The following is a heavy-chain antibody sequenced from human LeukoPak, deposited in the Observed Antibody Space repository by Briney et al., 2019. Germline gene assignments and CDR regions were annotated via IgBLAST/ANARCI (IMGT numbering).Heavy chain of an antibody. J-gene: IGHJ5*02. Sequence: PGGPLRLSCAASGFTFSSYSMNWVRQAPGKGLEWVSSISSSSSYIYYADSVKGRFTISRDNAKNSLYLQMNSLRAEDTAVYYCASALGAAAGESPWGQGTLVTVSS. CDR1: GFTFSSYS. D-gene: IGHD6-13*01. CDR2: ISSSSSYI. V-gene: IGHV3-21*01. CDR3: ASALGAAAGESP.